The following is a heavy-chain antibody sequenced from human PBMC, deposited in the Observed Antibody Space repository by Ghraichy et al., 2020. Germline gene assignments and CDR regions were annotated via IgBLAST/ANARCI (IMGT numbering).Heavy chain of an antibody. J-gene: IGHJ6*02. CDR3: AKDLRYDSSGCYFGLRDYYYDYGMDG. CDR2: ISYDGSNK. Sequence: LSLTCAASGFTFSSYGMHWVRQAPGKGLEWLAVISYDGSNKYYADSVKGRFTIARDNSKNTLYLQMNSLRAEDTAVYYCAKDLRYDSSGCYFGLRDYYYDYGMDGWGQGTKVAVSS. V-gene: IGHV3-30*18. CDR1: GFTFSSYG. D-gene: IGHD3-22*01.